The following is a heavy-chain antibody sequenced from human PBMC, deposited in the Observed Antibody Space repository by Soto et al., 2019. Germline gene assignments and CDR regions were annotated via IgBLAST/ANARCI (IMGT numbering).Heavy chain of an antibody. D-gene: IGHD6-19*01. Sequence: EVQLLESGGGLVQPGGSLRLSCAASGFTFSSYAMSWVRQAPGKGLEWVSAISGSGGSTYYADSVKGRFTISRDNSKNTLYLQMNSLRAEDTAVYYCASPLAVADRSYGYFDLWGRGTLVTVSS. CDR1: GFTFSSYA. CDR3: ASPLAVADRSYGYFDL. J-gene: IGHJ2*01. CDR2: ISGSGGST. V-gene: IGHV3-23*01.